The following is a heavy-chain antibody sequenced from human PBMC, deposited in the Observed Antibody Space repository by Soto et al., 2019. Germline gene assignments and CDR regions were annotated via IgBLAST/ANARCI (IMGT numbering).Heavy chain of an antibody. D-gene: IGHD1-26*01. Sequence: QVQLLQAGAQVKKPGATVKVSCKSSGYTFTSYGISWVRQAPGQGLEWMGWISGYNGNTKYAQKLQGRVTMTTDTSTSTAYTELRRLRSDDTAVYYCARDLGGQIVDYWGEGTLGTLSS. J-gene: IGHJ4*02. V-gene: IGHV1-18*01. CDR1: GYTFTSYG. CDR3: ARDLGGQIVDY. CDR2: ISGYNGNT.